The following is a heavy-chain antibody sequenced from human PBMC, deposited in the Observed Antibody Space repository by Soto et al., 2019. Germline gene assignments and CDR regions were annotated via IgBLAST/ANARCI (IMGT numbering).Heavy chain of an antibody. CDR2: IYSGGST. CDR3: ARDMEVYDSSGYST. V-gene: IGHV3-53*01. Sequence: EVQLVESGGGLIQPGGSLRLSCAASGFTVSSNYMSWVRQAPGKGLEWVSVIYSGGSTYYADSVKGRFTISRDNSKNTLYLQMNSLRAEDTAVYYCARDMEVYDSSGYSTWGQGTLVTVSS. CDR1: GFTVSSNY. J-gene: IGHJ5*02. D-gene: IGHD3-22*01.